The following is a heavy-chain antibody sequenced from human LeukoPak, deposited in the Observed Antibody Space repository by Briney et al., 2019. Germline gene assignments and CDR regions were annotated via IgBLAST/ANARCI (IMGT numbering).Heavy chain of an antibody. CDR2: INPSGGSR. J-gene: IGHJ3*02. V-gene: IGHV1-46*01. Sequence: ASVKVSCKASGYTFTSYYMHWVRQAPGQGLEGMGIINPSGGSRSYAQKFQGRVTMTRDTSTSTVYMELSSLRSEDTAVYYCARGSIVGAKTLGFGAFDIWGQGTMVTVSS. CDR1: GYTFTSYY. CDR3: ARGSIVGAKTLGFGAFDI. D-gene: IGHD1-26*01.